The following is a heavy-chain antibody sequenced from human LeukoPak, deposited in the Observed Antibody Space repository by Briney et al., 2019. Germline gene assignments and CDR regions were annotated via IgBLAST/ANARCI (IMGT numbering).Heavy chain of an antibody. V-gene: IGHV3-15*01. D-gene: IGHD3-9*01. Sequence: PGGSLSLSCAASGFTFSDAWMSWVRQAPGKGLEWVGRIKSKTDGGTTDYAAPVKGRFTISRDDSKNTLYLQMNSLKTEDTAVYYCTSRSLRYFDWSSPDYWGQGTLVTVSS. CDR1: GFTFSDAW. CDR3: TSRSLRYFDWSSPDY. CDR2: IKSKTDGGTT. J-gene: IGHJ4*02.